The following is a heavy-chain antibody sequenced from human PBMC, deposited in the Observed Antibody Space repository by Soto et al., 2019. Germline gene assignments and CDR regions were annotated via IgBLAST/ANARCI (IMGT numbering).Heavy chain of an antibody. V-gene: IGHV3-23*01. CDR1: GFTFNAYA. D-gene: IGHD4-4*01. CDR2: IGGSGGNR. J-gene: IGHJ4*02. Sequence: EVQLLESGGGLVQPGGSLGLSCAASGFTFNAYAMTWVRQAPGKGLEWVSAIGGSGGNRYYADSVRGRFTISRDNSKDTVDLQMNSLRVEDTAVYYCARVASDYINSVDNWGQGILVTVSS. CDR3: ARVASDYINSVDN.